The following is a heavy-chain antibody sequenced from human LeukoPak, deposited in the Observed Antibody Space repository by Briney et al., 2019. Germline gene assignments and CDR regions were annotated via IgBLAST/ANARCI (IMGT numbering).Heavy chain of an antibody. Sequence: GGSLRLSCAASGFTFSSYAMSWVRQASGKGLEWLGHIRGKGNNYATAYAESVKGRFTISRDDSKNTAYLQMNSLKTEDTAVYYCGNCDSATCPGLWFDPWGQGTLVTVSS. D-gene: IGHD2-2*01. CDR1: GFTFSSYA. J-gene: IGHJ5*02. CDR3: GNCDSATCPGLWFDP. CDR2: IRGKGNNYAT. V-gene: IGHV3-73*01.